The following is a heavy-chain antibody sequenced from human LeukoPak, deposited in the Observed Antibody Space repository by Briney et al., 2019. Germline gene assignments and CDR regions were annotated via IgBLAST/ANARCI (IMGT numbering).Heavy chain of an antibody. CDR3: AKVPTSAYGDFRQDAFDI. V-gene: IGHV3-23*01. CDR2: ISGSGRST. CDR1: GFIFSTYG. Sequence: GGTLRLSCTASGFIFSTYGMSWVRQAPGKGLEWVSAISGSGRSTYHADSVKGRFTISRDNSKNALYFQMNSLRVEDTALYYCAKVPTSAYGDFRQDAFDIWGRGTMVTVSS. D-gene: IGHD4-17*01. J-gene: IGHJ3*02.